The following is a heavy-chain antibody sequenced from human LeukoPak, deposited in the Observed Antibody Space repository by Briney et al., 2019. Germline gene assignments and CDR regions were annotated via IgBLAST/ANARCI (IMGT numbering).Heavy chain of an antibody. J-gene: IGHJ4*02. V-gene: IGHV3-11*01. CDR2: ISSSGSTI. D-gene: IGHD5-18*01. CDR3: AKDQEYSLGYFDY. CDR1: GFTFSDYY. Sequence: GGSLRLSCAASGFTFSDYYMSWIRQAPGKGLEWVSYISSSGSTIYYADSVKGRFTISRDNAKNSLYLQMSSLRAEDTAVYYCAKDQEYSLGYFDYWGQGTLVAVSS.